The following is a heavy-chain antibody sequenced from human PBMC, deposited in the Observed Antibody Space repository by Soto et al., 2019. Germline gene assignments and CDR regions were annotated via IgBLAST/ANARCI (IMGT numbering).Heavy chain of an antibody. CDR2: ISSSSTI. V-gene: IGHV3-48*01. CDR3: ARVNWYDP. Sequence: GGSLRLSCAASGFTFSSYSMNWVRQAPGKGLEWVSYISSSSTIYYADSVKGRFTISRDNAKNSLYLQMNSLRAEDTAVYYCARVNWYDPWGQGTRVTFSS. J-gene: IGHJ5*02. CDR1: GFTFSSYS.